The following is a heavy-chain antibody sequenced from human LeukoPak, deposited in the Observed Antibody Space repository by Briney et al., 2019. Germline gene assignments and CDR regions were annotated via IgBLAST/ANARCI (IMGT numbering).Heavy chain of an antibody. D-gene: IGHD4-17*01. J-gene: IGHJ6*02. CDR3: ARSGGLHDYGDYVGFSYYYYGMDV. V-gene: IGHV1-69*13. Sequence: VASVKVSCKASGGTFSSYAISWVRQAPGQGLEWMGGIIPIFDTANYAQKFQGRVTITADESTSTAYMELSSLRSEDTAVYYCARSGGLHDYGDYVGFSYYYYGMDVWGQGTTVTVSS. CDR2: IIPIFDTA. CDR1: GGTFSSYA.